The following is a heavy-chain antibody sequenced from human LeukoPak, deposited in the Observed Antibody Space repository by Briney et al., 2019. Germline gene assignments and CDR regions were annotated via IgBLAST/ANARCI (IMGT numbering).Heavy chain of an antibody. J-gene: IGHJ4*02. CDR3: ASTFPYCGGGSCAL. D-gene: IGHD2-15*01. V-gene: IGHV3-21*01. Sequence: PGGSLRLSCAASGFTFRSHSLDWVRQAPGKGLEWVSSITAAGSIQYADSVQGRFTISRDNTQNSIFLQMNSLRAEDTAIYYCASTFPYCGGGSCALGGQGTLVTVSS. CDR2: ITAAGSI. CDR1: GFTFRSHS.